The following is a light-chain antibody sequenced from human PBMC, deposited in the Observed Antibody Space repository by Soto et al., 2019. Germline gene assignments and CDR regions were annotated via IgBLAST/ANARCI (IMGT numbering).Light chain of an antibody. Sequence: EIVLTQSPATLSLSPGERATLSCRASQSVRSNLAWYQQKPGQAPRLLIYDASNRATGIPGRFSGSGSGTYFTLTISNLEPEDVAVYYCQQRDNWPWTFGQGAKVEIK. CDR1: QSVRSN. CDR2: DAS. V-gene: IGKV3-11*01. J-gene: IGKJ1*01. CDR3: QQRDNWPWT.